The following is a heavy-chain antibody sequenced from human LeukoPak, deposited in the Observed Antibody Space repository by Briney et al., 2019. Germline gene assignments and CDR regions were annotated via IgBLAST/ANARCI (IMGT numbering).Heavy chain of an antibody. CDR3: GFGLRVFDL. V-gene: IGHV4-34*01. CDR2: INHSGST. J-gene: IGHJ2*01. CDR1: GGSFSGYY. Sequence: LETLSLTCAVYGGSFSGYYWSWIRQPPGKGLEWIGEINHSGSTNYNPSLKSRVTISVDTSKNQFSLKLSSVTAADTAVYYCGFGLRVFDLWGRGTLVTVSS. D-gene: IGHD3/OR15-3a*01.